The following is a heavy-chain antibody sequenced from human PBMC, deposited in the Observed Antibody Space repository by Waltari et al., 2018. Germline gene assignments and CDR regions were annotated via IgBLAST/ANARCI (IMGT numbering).Heavy chain of an antibody. Sequence: QVQLQQWGAGLLKPSETLSLTCAVYGGSFRGYYWSWIRQPPGKGLEWIGEINHSGSTNYNPSLKSRVTISVDTSKNQFSLKLSSVTAADTAVYYCARGRLGRYSSGWYPFDYWGQGTLVTVSS. CDR2: INHSGST. D-gene: IGHD6-19*01. J-gene: IGHJ4*02. CDR1: GGSFRGYY. CDR3: ARGRLGRYSSGWYPFDY. V-gene: IGHV4-34*01.